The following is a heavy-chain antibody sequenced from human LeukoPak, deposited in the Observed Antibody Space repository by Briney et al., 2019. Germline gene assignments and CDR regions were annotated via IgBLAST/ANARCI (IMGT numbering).Heavy chain of an antibody. CDR1: GFTFSSYA. Sequence: GGSLRLSCAASGFTFSSYAMHWVRQAPGKGLEWVAVISYDGSNKYYADSVKGRFTISRDNSKNTLYLQMNSLRAEDTAVYYCAKVGYYYGSGSYSYWGQGTLVTVSS. CDR3: AKVGYYYGSGSYSY. V-gene: IGHV3-30-3*01. D-gene: IGHD3-10*01. CDR2: ISYDGSNK. J-gene: IGHJ4*02.